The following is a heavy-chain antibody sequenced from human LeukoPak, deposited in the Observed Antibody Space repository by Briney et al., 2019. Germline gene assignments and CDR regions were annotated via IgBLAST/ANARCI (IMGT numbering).Heavy chain of an antibody. V-gene: IGHV4-59*11. CDR1: GGSLSTHH. CDR3: ARGYDSSAYYPFNY. Sequence: SETLSLTCVVSGGSLSTHHRSWLRQSPGRGLEWIGYISDSGSTNYNPSLKSRVTISVDTSKNQFSLMLSSVTAADTAVYYCARGYDSSAYYPFNYWGQGTLVTVSS. D-gene: IGHD3-22*01. CDR2: ISDSGST. J-gene: IGHJ4*02.